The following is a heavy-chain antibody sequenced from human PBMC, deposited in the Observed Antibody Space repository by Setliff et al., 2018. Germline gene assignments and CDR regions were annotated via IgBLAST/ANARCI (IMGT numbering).Heavy chain of an antibody. D-gene: IGHD1-20*01. CDR3: ARRAFIETITGYCFDL. J-gene: IGHJ4*02. V-gene: IGHV1-2*02. CDR2: ISPHTGNT. CDR1: GYNFPGYY. Sequence: ASVKVSCKASGYNFPGYYLHWVRQAPGKGLEWMGWISPHTGNTQYAQKFQGRVTMTRDTSISTACMELSSLRSNDTAFYYCARRAFIETITGYCFDLWGQGTQVTVSS.